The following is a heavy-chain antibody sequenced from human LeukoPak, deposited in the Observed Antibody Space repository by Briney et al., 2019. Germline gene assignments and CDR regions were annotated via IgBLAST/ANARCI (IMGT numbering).Heavy chain of an antibody. D-gene: IGHD3-3*01. Sequence: ASVKVSFKASVYTFTSYVVNGVRQVPGQEREWMGWIYSYNGNTNFAQKLQGRVTMTTDTSTSTAYMELRSLRSDDTAVYYCARVVTIFGVAVPNGGYYMDVWGKGTTVTVSS. V-gene: IGHV1-18*01. J-gene: IGHJ6*03. CDR2: IYSYNGNT. CDR3: ARVVTIFGVAVPNGGYYMDV. CDR1: VYTFTSYV.